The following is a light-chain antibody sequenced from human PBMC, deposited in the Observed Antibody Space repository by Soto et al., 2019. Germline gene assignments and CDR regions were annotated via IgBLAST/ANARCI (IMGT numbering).Light chain of an antibody. J-gene: IGLJ1*01. CDR2: DVN. V-gene: IGLV2-14*01. Sequence: QSALTQPASVSGSPGQSITISCTGTSNDVGGYNYVSWYQQHPGKAPKVIIYDVNYRPSGVSDRFSGSKSSNTASLTISGLQAEDEADYYCSSYTTSSLYVFGTGTKLTVL. CDR3: SSYTTSSLYV. CDR1: SNDVGGYNY.